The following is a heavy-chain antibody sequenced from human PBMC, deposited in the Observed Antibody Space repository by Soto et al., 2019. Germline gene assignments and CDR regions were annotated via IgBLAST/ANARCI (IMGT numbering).Heavy chain of an antibody. Sequence: GSLRLSCAASGFTFSSYWMSWVRQAPGKGLEWVANIKQDGSEKYYVDSVKGRFTISRDNAKNSLYLQMNSLRAEDTAVYYCARDVGDGYSSSWTHLLNIWGQGTMVTVSS. CDR2: IKQDGSEK. CDR3: ARDVGDGYSSSWTHLLNI. D-gene: IGHD6-13*01. CDR1: GFTFSSYW. V-gene: IGHV3-7*01. J-gene: IGHJ3*02.